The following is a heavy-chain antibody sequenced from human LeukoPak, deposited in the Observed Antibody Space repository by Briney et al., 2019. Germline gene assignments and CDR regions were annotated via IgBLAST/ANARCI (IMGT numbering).Heavy chain of an antibody. Sequence: SETLSLTCTVSGGSISDSSYYWGWIRQPPGKGLEWIGSIYYSGRTYYNPSLKSQITISVDTSKNQFSLKLNSVTAADTAVYYCARRGGWSNFDYWGQGTLVTVSS. CDR1: GGSISDSSYY. CDR2: IYYSGRT. V-gene: IGHV4-39*01. J-gene: IGHJ4*02. CDR3: ARRGGWSNFDY. D-gene: IGHD6-19*01.